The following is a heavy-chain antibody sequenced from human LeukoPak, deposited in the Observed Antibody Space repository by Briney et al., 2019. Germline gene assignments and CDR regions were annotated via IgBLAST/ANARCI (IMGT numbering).Heavy chain of an antibody. D-gene: IGHD1-26*01. V-gene: IGHV3-30*18. CDR3: AKDLVGAQDY. CDR2: IWYGGSNK. Sequence: PGRSLRLSCAASGFTFSSYGMHWVRQAPGKGLEWVAVIWYGGSNKYYADSVKGRFTISRDNSKNTLYLQMNSLRAEDTAVYYCAKDLVGAQDYWGQGTLVTVSS. J-gene: IGHJ4*02. CDR1: GFTFSSYG.